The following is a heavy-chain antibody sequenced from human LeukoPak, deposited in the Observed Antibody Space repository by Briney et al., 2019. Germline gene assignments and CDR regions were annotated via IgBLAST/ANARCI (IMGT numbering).Heavy chain of an antibody. Sequence: ETLSLSCAVSGYSISSDYFWGWLRPPPREGQGWIGISYHSGNTYYEPSLKGRVTISLDKSKNPLSLKMSSLTAADTAVYYCAREVTLIVVVVMAGDEFDMWGEGTLVTVS. J-gene: IGHJ3*02. D-gene: IGHD3-22*01. V-gene: IGHV4-38-2*02. CDR3: AREVTLIVVVVMAGDEFDM. CDR1: GYSISSDYF. CDR2: SYHSGNT.